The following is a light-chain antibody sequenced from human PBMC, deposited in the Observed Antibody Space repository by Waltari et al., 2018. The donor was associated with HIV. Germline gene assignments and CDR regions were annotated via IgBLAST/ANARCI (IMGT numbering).Light chain of an antibody. CDR2: ATY. J-gene: IGLJ3*02. CDR1: SSDIGSYS. CDR3: ATWDNSLSIGV. V-gene: IGLV1-51*01. Sequence: QSVLTPPPPVSATAGQMVTIPCSGSSSDIGSYSVSWYQQFPGPAPRRLIFATYKRPSGIPDRFSASKSGTSATLDITGLQTGDEADYYCATWDNSLSIGVFGGGTKLTVL.